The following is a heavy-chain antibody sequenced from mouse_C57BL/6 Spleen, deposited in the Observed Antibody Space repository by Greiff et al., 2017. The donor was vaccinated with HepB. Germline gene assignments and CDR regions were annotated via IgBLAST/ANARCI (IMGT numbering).Heavy chain of an antibody. Sequence: EVMLVESGGGLVKPGGSLKLSCAASGFTFSSYAMSWVRQTPEKRLEWVATISDGGSYTYYPDNVKGRFTISRDNAKNNLYLQMSHLKSEDTAMYYCARGPQFITTVVAPFDYWGQGTTLTVSS. J-gene: IGHJ2*01. CDR1: GFTFSSYA. CDR2: ISDGGSYT. D-gene: IGHD1-1*01. V-gene: IGHV5-4*03. CDR3: ARGPQFITTVVAPFDY.